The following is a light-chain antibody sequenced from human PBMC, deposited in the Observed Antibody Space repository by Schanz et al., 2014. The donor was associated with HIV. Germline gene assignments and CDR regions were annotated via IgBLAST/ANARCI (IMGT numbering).Light chain of an antibody. CDR1: QSVSTSY. Sequence: EIVLTQSPGTVSLSPGERATLSCRASQSVSTSYFAWYQQKPGQAPRLLIYGASNRATGIPDRFSGSGSGTDFTLTISRLEPEDFAVYYCQQSGDSGGTFGGGTKVDMK. J-gene: IGKJ4*01. CDR3: QQSGDSGGT. CDR2: GAS. V-gene: IGKV3-20*01.